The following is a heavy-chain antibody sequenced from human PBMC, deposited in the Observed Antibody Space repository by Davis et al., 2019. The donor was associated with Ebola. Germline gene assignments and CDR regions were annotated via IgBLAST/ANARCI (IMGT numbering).Heavy chain of an antibody. CDR1: GVSISSNY. Sequence: PSETLSLTCTVSGVSISSNYWSWIRHPPGKGLEWIGYIHNTGSTNYHPSLESRLTISLNKNRSQFSLKLTSVTTADTAVYYCARRRYNYGYGYDAFDIWGQGTMVTVSS. V-gene: IGHV4-59*03. CDR2: IHNTGST. J-gene: IGHJ3*02. CDR3: ARRRYNYGYGYDAFDI. D-gene: IGHD5-18*01.